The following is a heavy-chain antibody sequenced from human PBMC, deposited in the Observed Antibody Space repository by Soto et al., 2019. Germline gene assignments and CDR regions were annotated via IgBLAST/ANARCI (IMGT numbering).Heavy chain of an antibody. J-gene: IGHJ4*02. CDR2: IIPILGIA. Sequence: QVQLVQSGAEVKKPGSSVKVSCKASGGTFSSYTISWVRQAPGQGLEWMGRIIPILGIANYAQKFQGRVTIIADTSMSTAYMELSSLRSEDTSAYYYAREVRNATGVFYWGQGTLVTVSS. D-gene: IGHD3-10*01. CDR1: GGTFSSYT. V-gene: IGHV1-69*08. CDR3: AREVRNATGVFY.